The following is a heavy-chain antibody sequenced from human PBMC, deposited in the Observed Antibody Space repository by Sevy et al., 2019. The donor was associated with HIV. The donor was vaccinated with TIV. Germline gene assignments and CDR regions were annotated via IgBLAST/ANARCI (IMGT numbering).Heavy chain of an antibody. CDR1: GFTFSNYA. CDR3: ARKYDSSGYFDY. CDR2: ISGSGGSGDKT. V-gene: IGHV3-23*01. J-gene: IGHJ4*02. Sequence: GGSLRLSCAASGFTFSNYAMNWVRQAPGKGLEWVSGISGSGGSGDKTNYADSVKGRFTISRDDSKNSLYIQLNSLRGEETAIYYCARKYDSSGYFDYWGQGTLVTVSS. D-gene: IGHD3-22*01.